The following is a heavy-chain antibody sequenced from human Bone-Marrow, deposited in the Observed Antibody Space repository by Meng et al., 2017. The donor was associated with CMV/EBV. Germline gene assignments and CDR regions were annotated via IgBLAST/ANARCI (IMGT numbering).Heavy chain of an antibody. CDR3: ARRHYDFWSGYNGYDP. J-gene: IGHJ5*02. CDR2: INHSGST. CDR1: GGSFSGYY. D-gene: IGHD3-3*01. Sequence: SETLSLTCAVYGGSFSGYYWSWIRQPPGKGLEWIGEINHSGSTNYNPSLKSRVTISVDTSKNQFSLKLSSVTAADTAVYYCARRHYDFWSGYNGYDPWGQGNLVTVYS. V-gene: IGHV4-34*01.